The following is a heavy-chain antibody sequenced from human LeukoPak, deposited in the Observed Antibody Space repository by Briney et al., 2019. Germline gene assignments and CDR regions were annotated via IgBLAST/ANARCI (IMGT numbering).Heavy chain of an antibody. D-gene: IGHD3-10*01. V-gene: IGHV4-61*01. Sequence: RPSETLSLTCTVSGGSVSSGSYYWSWIRQPPGKGLEWIGYIYYSASTNYNPSLKSRVTISVDTSKNQFSLKLSSVTAADTAVYHCARGRGAPDYWGQGTLVTVSS. CDR2: IYYSAST. CDR3: ARGRGAPDY. J-gene: IGHJ4*02. CDR1: GGSVSSGSYY.